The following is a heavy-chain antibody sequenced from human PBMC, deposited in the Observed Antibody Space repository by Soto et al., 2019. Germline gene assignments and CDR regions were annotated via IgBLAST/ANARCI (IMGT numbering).Heavy chain of an antibody. D-gene: IGHD6-19*01. J-gene: IGHJ3*02. CDR1: GFTFSDYY. CDR3: ARDRSRRSGWYGIHDAFDI. CDR2: ISSSSSYT. Sequence: QVQLVESGGGLVKPGGSLRLSCAASGFTFSDYYMSWIRQAPGKGLEWVSYISSSSSYTNYADSVKGRFTISRDNAKNSLYLQMNSLRAEDTAVYYCARDRSRRSGWYGIHDAFDIWGQGTMVTVSS. V-gene: IGHV3-11*06.